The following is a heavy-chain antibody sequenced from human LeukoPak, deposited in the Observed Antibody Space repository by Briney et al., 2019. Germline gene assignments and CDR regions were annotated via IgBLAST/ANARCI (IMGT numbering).Heavy chain of an antibody. D-gene: IGHD4-17*01. CDR2: ISSSGSTI. CDR3: ARENYGDYVVFDY. V-gene: IGHV3-48*03. Sequence: GGSLRLSCAASGFTFSSYEMNWVRQAPGKGLEWVSYISSSGSTIYYADSVKGRITISRDNAKNSLYLQMNSLRAEDTAVYYCARENYGDYVVFDYWGQGTLVTVSS. J-gene: IGHJ4*02. CDR1: GFTFSSYE.